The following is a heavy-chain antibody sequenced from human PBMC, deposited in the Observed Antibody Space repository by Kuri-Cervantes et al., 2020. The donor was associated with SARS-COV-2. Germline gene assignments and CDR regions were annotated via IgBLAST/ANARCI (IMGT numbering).Heavy chain of an antibody. CDR3: ARVSSSSSNYYYYGMDV. Sequence: ASVKVSCKASGYTFTSYGISWVRQAPGQGLEWMGWINAYNGNTNYAQKLQGRVTMTTDTSTSTAYMELRSLRSDDTAVYYCARVSSSSSNYYYYGMDVWGQGTTVTVSS. CDR2: INAYNGNT. J-gene: IGHJ6*02. V-gene: IGHV1-18*04. CDR1: GYTFTSYG. D-gene: IGHD6-6*01.